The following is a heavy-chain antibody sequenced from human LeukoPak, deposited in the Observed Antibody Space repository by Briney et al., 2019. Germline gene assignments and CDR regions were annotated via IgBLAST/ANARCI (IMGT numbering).Heavy chain of an antibody. V-gene: IGHV3-30*18. Sequence: GGSLRLSCAASGFTFSSYGMHWVRQAPGKGLECVAVISYDGSNKYYADSVKGRFTISRDNSKNTLYLQMNSLRAEDTAVYYCAKDGQEVLPYYYGMDVWGQGTTVTVSS. J-gene: IGHJ6*02. CDR1: GFTFSSYG. CDR3: AKDGQEVLPYYYGMDV. CDR2: ISYDGSNK.